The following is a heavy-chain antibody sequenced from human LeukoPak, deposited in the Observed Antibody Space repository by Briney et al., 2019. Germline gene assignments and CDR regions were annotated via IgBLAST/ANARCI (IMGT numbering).Heavy chain of an antibody. Sequence: ASVKVSCKASGYTFTGYYMHWVRQAPGQGLEWMGWINPNSGGTNYAQKFQGRVTMTRDTSISTAYMELSRLRSDDTAVYYCARAITMVRGVSSPFYYYYMDVWGKGTTVTIPS. D-gene: IGHD3-10*01. CDR2: INPNSGGT. J-gene: IGHJ6*03. V-gene: IGHV1-2*02. CDR3: ARAITMVRGVSSPFYYYYMDV. CDR1: GYTFTGYY.